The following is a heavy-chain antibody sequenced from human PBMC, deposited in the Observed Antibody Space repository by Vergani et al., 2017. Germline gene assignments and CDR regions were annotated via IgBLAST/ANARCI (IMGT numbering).Heavy chain of an antibody. J-gene: IGHJ6*03. Sequence: EVQLVESGGGLVKPGGSLRLSCAASGFTFSNAWMNWVRQAPGKGLEWVGRIKSKTDGGTTDYAAPVKGRFTISRDDSKNTLYLQMNNLKTEDTAVYYCTTVNRCSSTSCYMRVHYYYYYMDVWGKGTTVTVSS. CDR1: GFTFSNAW. D-gene: IGHD2-2*01. V-gene: IGHV3-15*07. CDR3: TTVNRCSSTSCYMRVHYYYYYMDV. CDR2: IKSKTDGGTT.